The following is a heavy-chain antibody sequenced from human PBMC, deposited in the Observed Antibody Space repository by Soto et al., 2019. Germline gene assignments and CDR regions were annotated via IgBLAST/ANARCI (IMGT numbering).Heavy chain of an antibody. J-gene: IGHJ5*02. CDR2: INAGNGNT. D-gene: IGHD2-15*01. Sequence: QVQLVQSGAEVKKPGASVKVSCKASGYTFTSYAMHWVRQAPGQRLEWMGWINAGNGNTKYSQKFQGRVTITRDTSASTAYMELSSLRSEDTAVYYCARDGPYCSGGSCYYWFDPWGRGTLVTVSS. CDR1: GYTFTSYA. V-gene: IGHV1-3*01. CDR3: ARDGPYCSGGSCYYWFDP.